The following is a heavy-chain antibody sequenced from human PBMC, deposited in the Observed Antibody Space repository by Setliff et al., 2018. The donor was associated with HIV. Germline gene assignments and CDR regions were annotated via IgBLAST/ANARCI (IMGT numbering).Heavy chain of an antibody. V-gene: IGHV3-30*03. D-gene: IGHD5-18*01. CDR1: GFAFNSYG. Sequence: PGGSLRLSCAASGFAFNSYGMHWFRRAPGKGLEWVAAISFHEINKFYLDSVEGRFSISRDNSRNTLYLQMNSLRAEDTGVYYCARAQRTAQRGYFDYWGQGTLVTVSS. CDR2: ISFHEINK. J-gene: IGHJ4*02. CDR3: ARAQRTAQRGYFDY.